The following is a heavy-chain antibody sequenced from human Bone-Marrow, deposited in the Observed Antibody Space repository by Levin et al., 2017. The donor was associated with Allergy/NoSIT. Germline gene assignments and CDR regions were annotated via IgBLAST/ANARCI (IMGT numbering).Heavy chain of an antibody. CDR1: GGFISGSDYY. CDR2: IYHTGSS. J-gene: IGHJ5*02. V-gene: IGHV4-39*01. D-gene: IGHD1-14*01. Sequence: KASETLSLTCSVSGGFISGSDYYWAWIRQAPGKGLEWIANIYHTGSSYYNLALRGRVTISVDTSKNQFSLELRSVTAADTAVYYCARQIRVRGTVLNHFDLWGQGTLVPVSS. CDR3: ARQIRVRGTVLNHFDL.